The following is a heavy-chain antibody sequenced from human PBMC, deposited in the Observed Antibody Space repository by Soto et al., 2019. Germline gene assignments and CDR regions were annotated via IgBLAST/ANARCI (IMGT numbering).Heavy chain of an antibody. D-gene: IGHD3-3*01. V-gene: IGHV4-59*01. Sequence: SETLSLTCTVSGGSISSYYWSWIRQPPGKGLEWIGYIYYSGSTNYNPSLKSRVTISVDTSKNQFSLKLSSVTAADTAVYYCARAPPGHRRVPDFFDYGARGPLVTVSS. J-gene: IGHJ4*02. CDR3: ARAPPGHRRVPDFFDY. CDR2: IYYSGST. CDR1: GGSISSYY.